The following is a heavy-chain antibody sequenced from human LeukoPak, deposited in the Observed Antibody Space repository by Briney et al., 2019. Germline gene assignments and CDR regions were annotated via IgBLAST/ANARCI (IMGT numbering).Heavy chain of an antibody. CDR2: IYSGGST. CDR1: GFTVSSNY. V-gene: IGHV3-53*01. D-gene: IGHD2/OR15-2a*01. J-gene: IGHJ4*02. CDR3: AKCRIPSRYYFDY. Sequence: GGSLRLSCAASGFTVSSNYMSWVRQAPGKGLEWVSVIYSGGSTYYADSVKGRFTISRDNSKNTLYLQMNSLRAEDTAVYYCAKCRIPSRYYFDYWGQGTLVTVSS.